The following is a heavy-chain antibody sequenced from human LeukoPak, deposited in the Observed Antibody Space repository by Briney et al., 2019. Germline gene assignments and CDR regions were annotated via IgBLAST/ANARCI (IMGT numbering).Heavy chain of an antibody. V-gene: IGHV4-59*08. J-gene: IGHJ3*02. Sequence: SETLSLTCTVSGCSISSYSWSWIRQPPGKGLEWIGYIYYIGSTNYNPSLKSRVTISVDTSKNQFSLKLSSVTAAATAVYCCARQGHAFDIWGQGTMVTVSS. CDR3: ARQGHAFDI. CDR1: GCSISSYS. CDR2: IYYIGST.